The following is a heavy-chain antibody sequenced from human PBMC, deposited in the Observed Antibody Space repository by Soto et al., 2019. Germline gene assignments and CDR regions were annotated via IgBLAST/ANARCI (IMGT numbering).Heavy chain of an antibody. V-gene: IGHV3-33*01. CDR2: IWYDGSNK. J-gene: IGHJ3*02. CDR1: GFTFSSYG. D-gene: IGHD3-16*01. CDR3: AREGENDAFDI. Sequence: QVQLVESGGGVVQPGRSLRLSCAASGFTFSSYGMHWVRQAPGKGLEWVAVIWYDGSNKYYADSVKGRFTISRDNSKNTLYLQMNSLRAEDTSVYYCAREGENDAFDIWGQGTMVTVSS.